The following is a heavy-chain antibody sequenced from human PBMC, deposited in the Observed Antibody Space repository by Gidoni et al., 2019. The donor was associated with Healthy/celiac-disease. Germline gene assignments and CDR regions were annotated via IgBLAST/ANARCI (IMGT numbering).Heavy chain of an antibody. J-gene: IGHJ3*02. CDR3: ARELGKYCSSTSCFYDAFDI. V-gene: IGHV1-69*01. Sequence: QVQLVQSGAEVKKPGSSVKVSCKASGGTFSSYAISWVRQAPGQGLEWMGGIIPICGTANYAQKFQGRVTITADESTSTAYMELSSLRSEDTAVYYCARELGKYCSSTSCFYDAFDIWGQGTMVTVSS. D-gene: IGHD2-2*01. CDR2: IIPICGTA. CDR1: GGTFSSYA.